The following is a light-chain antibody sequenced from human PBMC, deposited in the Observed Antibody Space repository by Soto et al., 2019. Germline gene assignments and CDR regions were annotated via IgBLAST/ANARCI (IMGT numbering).Light chain of an antibody. J-gene: IGLJ1*01. Sequence: QSVLTQPPSASGTPGQRVTISCSGSISNIGSNTVNWYQQLPGTAPKLLIYSHNQRPSGVPDRFSGSKSGTSASLAISGLQSEDEADYYCAAWDDSLNGYVFGTGTKVTVL. CDR1: ISNIGSNT. CDR2: SHN. CDR3: AAWDDSLNGYV. V-gene: IGLV1-44*01.